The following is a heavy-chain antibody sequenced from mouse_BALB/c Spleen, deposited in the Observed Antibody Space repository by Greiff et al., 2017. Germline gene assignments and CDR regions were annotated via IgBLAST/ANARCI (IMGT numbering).Heavy chain of an antibody. CDR1: GFTFSSYA. D-gene: IGHD1-2*01. J-gene: IGHJ2*01. CDR3: ARLRPTFDY. CDR2: ISSGGST. V-gene: IGHV5-6-5*01. Sequence: EVQGVESGGGLVKPGGSLKLSCAASGFTFSSYAMSWVRQTPEKRLEWVASISSGGSTYYPDSVKGRFTISRDNARNILYLQMSSLRSEDTAMYYCARLRPTFDYWGQGTTLTVSS.